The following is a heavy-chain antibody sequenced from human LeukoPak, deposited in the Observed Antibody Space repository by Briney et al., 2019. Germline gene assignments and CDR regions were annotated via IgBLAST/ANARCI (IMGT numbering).Heavy chain of an antibody. CDR3: AKRRVGAAASSMDIHF. J-gene: IGHJ4*02. V-gene: IGHV3-23*01. CDR1: GFTFSSYA. Sequence: PGGSLRLSCAASGFTFSSYAMSWVRQAPGKGLEWASVISGSGGSTYSADSVKGRFTISRDNSKNTLYLQMNSLRADDTAVYYCAKRRVGAAASSMDIHFWGQGTLVTVSS. CDR2: ISGSGGST. D-gene: IGHD2-15*01.